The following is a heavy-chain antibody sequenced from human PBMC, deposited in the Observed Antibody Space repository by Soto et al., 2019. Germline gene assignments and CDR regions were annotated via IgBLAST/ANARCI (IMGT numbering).Heavy chain of an antibody. Sequence: QVQLVQSGAEVEKPGSSVKVSCKASGGSLSNYGISWVRQAPGQGLEWMGGIIPVFGTANYAQKFQGRVTITADESTNIVYMDVTSLRSEDTAVYYCARGDATKIVVTTYYAMDVWGQGTTVIVSS. V-gene: IGHV1-69*12. D-gene: IGHD4-17*01. CDR1: GGSLSNYG. CDR2: IIPVFGTA. CDR3: ARGDATKIVVTTYYAMDV. J-gene: IGHJ6*02.